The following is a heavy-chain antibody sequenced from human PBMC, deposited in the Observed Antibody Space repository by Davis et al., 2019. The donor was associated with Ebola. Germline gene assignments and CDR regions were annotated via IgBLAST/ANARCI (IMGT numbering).Heavy chain of an antibody. CDR1: GYTFTSSG. CDR3: ARGKTVAGTRGLSWFDP. CDR2: INPNSGGT. D-gene: IGHD6-19*01. Sequence: ASVKVSCKASGYTFTSSGISWVRQAPGQGLEWKGWINPNSGGTNYAQKFQGWVTITRDTSASTSYLELSSLRSEDTAVFYWARGKTVAGTRGLSWFDPWGPGTLVTVSS. J-gene: IGHJ5*02. V-gene: IGHV1-18*01.